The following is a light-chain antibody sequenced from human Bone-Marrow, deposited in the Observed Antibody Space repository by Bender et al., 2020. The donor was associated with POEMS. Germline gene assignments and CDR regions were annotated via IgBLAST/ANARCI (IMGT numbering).Light chain of an antibody. CDR1: SLRSYY. J-gene: IGLJ2*01. CDR3: SSRDSSGNYEV. Sequence: SSELTQDPAVSVALGQTVKITCQGDSLRSYYASWYQQKPGQAPLLVISAEATRPSGIPDRFPGSSSGDTASLTIIGAQAEDEADFYCSSRDSSGNYEVFGGGTKLTVL. CDR2: AEA. V-gene: IGLV3-19*01.